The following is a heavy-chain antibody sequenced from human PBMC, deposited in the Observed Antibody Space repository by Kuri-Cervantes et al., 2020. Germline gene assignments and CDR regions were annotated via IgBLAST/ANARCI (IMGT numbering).Heavy chain of an antibody. CDR3: ARRVYGSSADD. CDR1: GGSISSYY. Sequence: SETLSLTCTVSGGSISSYYWSWIRQPPGKGLEWIGYIYYSGSTNYNPSLKSRVTISVDTSKNQFSLKLSSVTATDTAVYYCARRVYGSSADDWGQGTLVTVSS. V-gene: IGHV4-59*08. J-gene: IGHJ4*02. D-gene: IGHD2-8*01. CDR2: IYYSGST.